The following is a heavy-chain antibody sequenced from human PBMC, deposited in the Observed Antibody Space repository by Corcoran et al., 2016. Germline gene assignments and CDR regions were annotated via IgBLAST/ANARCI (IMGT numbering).Heavy chain of an antibody. CDR1: GFTFSSYG. D-gene: IGHD3-22*01. CDR3: ARDRAYYYDSSGYSEFDY. Sequence: QVQLVESGGGVVQPGRSLRLSCAASGFTFSSYGMHWVRQAPGKGLAWVAVIWYDGSNKYYADSVKGRFTISRDNSKNTLYLQMNSLRAEDTAVYYCARDRAYYYDSSGYSEFDYWGQGTLVTVSS. CDR2: IWYDGSNK. V-gene: IGHV3-33*01. J-gene: IGHJ4*02.